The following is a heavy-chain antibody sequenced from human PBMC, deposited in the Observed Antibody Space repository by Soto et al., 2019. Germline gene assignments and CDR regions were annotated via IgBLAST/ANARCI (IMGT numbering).Heavy chain of an antibody. CDR2: IYWYDDK. V-gene: IGHV2-5*01. J-gene: IGHJ4*02. D-gene: IGHD5-12*01. CDR1: GFSLSTSGVG. CDR3: AHSLYIVATSLVDYFDY. Sequence: QITLKESGPTLVKPTQTLTLTCTFSGFSLSTSGVGVGWIRQPPGKALEWLALIYWYDDKRYSPSLKSRHTITKDPSKSQVVLTMTNMDPVDTATYYCAHSLYIVATSLVDYFDYWGQGTLVTVSS.